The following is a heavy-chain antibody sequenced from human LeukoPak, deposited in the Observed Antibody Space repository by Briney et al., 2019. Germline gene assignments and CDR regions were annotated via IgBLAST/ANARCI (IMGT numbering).Heavy chain of an antibody. J-gene: IGHJ4*02. CDR1: GFTFSSYA. CDR2: ISYDGSNK. Sequence: GGSLRLSCAASGFTFSSYAMHWVRQAPGKGLEWAAVISYDGSNKYYADSVKGRFTISRDNSKNTLYLQMNSLRAEDTAVYYCARDSVGATNYFDYWGQGTLVTVSS. V-gene: IGHV3-30-3*01. CDR3: ARDSVGATNYFDY. D-gene: IGHD1-26*01.